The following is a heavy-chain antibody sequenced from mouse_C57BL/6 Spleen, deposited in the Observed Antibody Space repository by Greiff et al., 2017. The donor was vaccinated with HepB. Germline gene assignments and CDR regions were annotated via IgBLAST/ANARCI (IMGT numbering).Heavy chain of an antibody. CDR2: IYPGSGNT. D-gene: IGHD1-1*02. V-gene: IGHV1-55*01. Sequence: QVQLQQPGAELVKPGASVKLSCKASGYTFTSYWITWVKQSPGHGLEWIGWIYPGSGNTNYNEKFKGKATLTVDKSSSTAYMQLSSLTSEDSAVYYCARRKWDVCYGYWGQGTTLTVSS. CDR3: ARRKWDVCYGY. J-gene: IGHJ2*01. CDR1: GYTFTSYW.